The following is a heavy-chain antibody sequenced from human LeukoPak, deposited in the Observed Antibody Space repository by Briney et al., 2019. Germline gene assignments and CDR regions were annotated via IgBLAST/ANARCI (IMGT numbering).Heavy chain of an antibody. Sequence: GASVKVSCKASGGSFTRHTISWVRQAPGQGLEWMGGVIPIFGTANYAQKFQGRVAITTDASTSTAYMEMTSLRSEDTAVYYCARDGMAYYDSIGYYRLDDWGQGTRITVSS. J-gene: IGHJ4*02. V-gene: IGHV1-69*05. D-gene: IGHD3-22*01. CDR1: GGSFTRHT. CDR2: VIPIFGTA. CDR3: ARDGMAYYDSIGYYRLDD.